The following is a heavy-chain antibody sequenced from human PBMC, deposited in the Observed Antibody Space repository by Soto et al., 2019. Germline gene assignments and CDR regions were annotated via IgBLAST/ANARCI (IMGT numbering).Heavy chain of an antibody. CDR2: IYFAGTT. CDR3: ARLCGYLQALDS. V-gene: IGHV4-59*08. CDR1: GGSITPYY. J-gene: IGHJ4*02. Sequence: QVQLQESGPGLVKPSETLSLTCTVSGGSITPYYWIWIRQPPGKGLEWIGYIYFAGTTTYNPSLKSRVSMSVDTSENQFSLKLTSVTAADTAVYYCARLCGYLQALDSWGQGTLVTVSS. D-gene: IGHD3-22*01.